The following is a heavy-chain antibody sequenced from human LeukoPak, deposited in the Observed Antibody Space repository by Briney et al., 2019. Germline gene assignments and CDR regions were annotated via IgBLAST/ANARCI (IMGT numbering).Heavy chain of an antibody. CDR2: ISWNSGSI. D-gene: IGHD5-18*01. CDR1: GFTFDDYA. Sequence: PGGSLRLSCAASGFTFDDYAMHWVRQAPGKGLEWVSGISWNSGSIGYADSVKGRFTISRDNSKNTLYLQMNSLRAEDTAVYYCARDKGNTAMTEGFDYWGQGTLVTVSS. V-gene: IGHV3-9*01. CDR3: ARDKGNTAMTEGFDY. J-gene: IGHJ4*02.